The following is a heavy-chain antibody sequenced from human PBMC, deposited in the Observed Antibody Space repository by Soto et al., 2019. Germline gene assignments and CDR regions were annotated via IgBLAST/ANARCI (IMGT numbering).Heavy chain of an antibody. CDR1: GFTFSSYA. CDR2: IGESGTPT. CDR3: ARYIPGVRYYGMDV. Sequence: GGSLRLSCAASGFTFSSYAMKWVRQAPGKGLEWVSLIGESGTPTYYADSVKGRFTISRDNSGNTLFLEMCSLRAEDTAVYYCARYIPGVRYYGMDVWGQGTTVTVSS. J-gene: IGHJ6*02. D-gene: IGHD2-2*01. V-gene: IGHV3-23*01.